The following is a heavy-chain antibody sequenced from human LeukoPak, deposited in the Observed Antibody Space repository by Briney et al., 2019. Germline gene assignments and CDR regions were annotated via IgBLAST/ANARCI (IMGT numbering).Heavy chain of an antibody. CDR3: ARDSPGGVYDYVWGGPDY. Sequence: PGGSLRLSCAASGFTFSSYAMHWVRQAPGEGLEWVAVISYHGSDTYYADSLKGRFTISRDNSKNTLYLQMNSLRAEDTAVYYCARDSPGGVYDYVWGGPDYWGQGTLVTVSS. J-gene: IGHJ4*02. D-gene: IGHD3-16*01. CDR2: ISYHGSDT. V-gene: IGHV3-30*04. CDR1: GFTFSSYA.